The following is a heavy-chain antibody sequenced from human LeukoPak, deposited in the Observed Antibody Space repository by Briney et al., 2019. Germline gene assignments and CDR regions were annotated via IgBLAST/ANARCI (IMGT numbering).Heavy chain of an antibody. CDR3: ARQAAMAYY. J-gene: IGHJ4*02. D-gene: IGHD5-18*01. CDR1: GGSISSSSYY. V-gene: IGHV4-39*01. CDR2: IYYSGST. Sequence: PSETLSLTCIVSGGSISSSSYYWGWIRQPPGKGLEWIGSIYYSGSTYYNPSLKSRVTISVDTSKNQFSLKLSSVTAADTAVYYCARQAAMAYYWGQGTLVTVSS.